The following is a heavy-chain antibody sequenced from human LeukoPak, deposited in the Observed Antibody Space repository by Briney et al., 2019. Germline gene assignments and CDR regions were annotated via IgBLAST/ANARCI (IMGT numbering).Heavy chain of an antibody. CDR1: GFTFSSYW. Sequence: GGSLRLSCAASGFTFSSYWMSWVRQAPGKGLEWVANIKKDGSEKYYVDSVKGRFTVSRDNAKTSLYLQMNSLRAEDTAVYYCARDIAAAGTFYWGQGTLVTVSS. V-gene: IGHV3-7*01. CDR2: IKKDGSEK. J-gene: IGHJ4*02. D-gene: IGHD6-13*01. CDR3: ARDIAAAGTFY.